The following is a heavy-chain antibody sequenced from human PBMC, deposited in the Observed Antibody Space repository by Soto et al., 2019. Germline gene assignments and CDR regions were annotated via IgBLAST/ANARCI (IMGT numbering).Heavy chain of an antibody. CDR1: GFTFSNYA. CDR2: LTSNGDTT. V-gene: IGHV3-23*01. Sequence: PGGSLRLSCVVSGFTFSNYAMSWVRQAPGKGREWVSGLTSNGDTTWYADSVEGRFTIYRDNSKNIEYLQLNSPRADDTAVYFCAKGASSGWERGEYFWGQGTLVTVSS. CDR3: AKGASSGWERGEYF. J-gene: IGHJ4*02. D-gene: IGHD6-19*01.